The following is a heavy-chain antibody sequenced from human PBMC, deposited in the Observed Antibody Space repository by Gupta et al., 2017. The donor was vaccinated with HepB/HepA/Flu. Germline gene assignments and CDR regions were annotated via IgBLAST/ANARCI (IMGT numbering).Heavy chain of an antibody. CDR1: VFSFRSYA. CDR2: ISGTGIST. D-gene: IGHD1-26*01. J-gene: IGHJ6*03. CDR3: AKFNSGTYSLIYFYAYYMDV. Sequence: VQFLGSGGGLVQPGGSLRLSCSACVFSFRSYAMAWVREAPGKGLEWVSIISGTGISTYYADSVKGRFTISRDNSKNTLYLQMNSLRAEDTAEYYCAKFNSGTYSLIYFYAYYMDVWGKGTTVTVSS. V-gene: IGHV3-23*01.